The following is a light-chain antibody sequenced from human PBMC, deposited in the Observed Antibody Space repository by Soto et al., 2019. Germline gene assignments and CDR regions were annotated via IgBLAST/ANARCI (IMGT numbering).Light chain of an antibody. V-gene: IGLV2-8*01. Sequence: QSALTQPPSASGSPGQSVTISCTGTKNDIGVYDFVSWYQHHPGKAPRLIIYEVVQRPSGVPDRFSGSKSGNTASLTVSGLQAADEADYFCKSYAGSNTYVFGSRTMVTVL. CDR2: EVV. CDR3: KSYAGSNTYV. CDR1: KNDIGVYDF. J-gene: IGLJ1*01.